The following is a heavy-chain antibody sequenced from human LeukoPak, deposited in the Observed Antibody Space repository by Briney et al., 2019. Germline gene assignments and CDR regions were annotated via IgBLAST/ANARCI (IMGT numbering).Heavy chain of an antibody. J-gene: IGHJ4*02. CDR3: AKPTGYSSGPNYYFDY. CDR1: GYTFTSYG. D-gene: IGHD6-19*01. V-gene: IGHV1-18*01. Sequence: ASVKVSCKASGYTFTSYGILWVRQAPGQGLEWMGWISAYNGNTNYAQKLQGRVTMTTDTSTSTAYMELRSLRSDDTAVYYCAKPTGYSSGPNYYFDYWGQGTLVTVSS. CDR2: ISAYNGNT.